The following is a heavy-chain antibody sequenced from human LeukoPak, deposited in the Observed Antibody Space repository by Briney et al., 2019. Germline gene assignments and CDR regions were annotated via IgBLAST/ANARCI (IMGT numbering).Heavy chain of an antibody. Sequence: GGSLRLSWAASGFTFSSSAMSWVRKVPGKGLEWVSGISASGGSTSYADSVKGRFTISRDNAMNSLYLQMNSLRAEDTAIYYCARSLPYGTTWYGRSDFWGQGTLVTVSS. D-gene: IGHD6-13*01. J-gene: IGHJ4*02. CDR2: ISASGGST. CDR1: GFTFSSSA. V-gene: IGHV3-23*01. CDR3: ARSLPYGTTWYGRSDF.